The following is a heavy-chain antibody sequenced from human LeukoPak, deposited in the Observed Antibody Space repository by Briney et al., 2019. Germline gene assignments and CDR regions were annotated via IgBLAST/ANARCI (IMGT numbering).Heavy chain of an antibody. Sequence: GGSLRLSCAASGFTFSSYLMSWVRQAPGKGLEWVANVKQDGSEKYYVDSVKGRFTISRDNAKNSLYLQMNSLRTEDTAVYYCARDRQWPLLLPNTRRAHYYYGMDVWGQGTTVTVSS. J-gene: IGHJ6*02. V-gene: IGHV3-7*01. CDR2: VKQDGSEK. CDR1: GFTFSSYL. D-gene: IGHD6-19*01. CDR3: ARDRQWPLLLPNTRRAHYYYGMDV.